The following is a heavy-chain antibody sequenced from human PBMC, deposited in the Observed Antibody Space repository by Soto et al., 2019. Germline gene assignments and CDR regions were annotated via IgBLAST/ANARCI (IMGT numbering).Heavy chain of an antibody. D-gene: IGHD6-6*01. V-gene: IGHV5-10-1*01. Sequence: PGESLKISCKGSGYSFTSYWISWVRQMPGKGLEWMGRIDPSDSYTNYSPSFQDHVTISADKSISTAYLQWSSLKASDTAMYYCARHPSTPYSSSSLPTYHFDYWGQGTLVTVSS. J-gene: IGHJ4*02. CDR1: GYSFTSYW. CDR3: ARHPSTPYSSSSLPTYHFDY. CDR2: IDPSDSYT.